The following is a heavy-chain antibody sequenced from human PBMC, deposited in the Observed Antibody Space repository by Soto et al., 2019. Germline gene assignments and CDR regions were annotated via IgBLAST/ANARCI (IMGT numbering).Heavy chain of an antibody. D-gene: IGHD3-3*01. V-gene: IGHV2-5*02. CDR2: IYWDDDK. J-gene: IGHJ5*02. CDR3: AHIRPNYDFWSGPNWFDP. CDR1: GFSLSTSGVG. Sequence: SGPTLVKPTQTLTLTCTFSGFSLSTSGVGVGWIRQPPGKALEWLALIYWDDDKRYSPSLKSRLTITKDTSKNQVVLTMTNMDPVDTATYYCAHIRPNYDFWSGPNWFDPWGQGTLVTVSS.